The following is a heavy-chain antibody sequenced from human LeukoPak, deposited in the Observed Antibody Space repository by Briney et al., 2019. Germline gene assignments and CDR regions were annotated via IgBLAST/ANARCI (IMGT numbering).Heavy chain of an antibody. D-gene: IGHD4/OR15-4a*01. J-gene: IGHJ5*02. Sequence: SSETLSLTCTVSGGSISSSSYYWGWIRQTPGKGLEWIGYIYYNGDTHYNPSLNSRLSISVDTPNNQFSLNLRSVTAADTAVYYCVRGPYGASISNWFDPWGQGLLVTVSS. CDR3: VRGPYGASISNWFDP. V-gene: IGHV4-61*05. CDR2: IYYNGDT. CDR1: GGSISSSSYY.